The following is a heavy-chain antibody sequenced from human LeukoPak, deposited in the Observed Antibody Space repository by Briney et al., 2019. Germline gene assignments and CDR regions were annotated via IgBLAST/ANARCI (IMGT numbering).Heavy chain of an antibody. J-gene: IGHJ4*02. V-gene: IGHV3-48*03. CDR2: ISSSGSTI. CDR3: ARGSPAYCGGDCYLVGAY. CDR1: GFTFSSYE. Sequence: GGSLRLSCAASGFTFSSYEMIWVRQAPGKGLEWVSYISSSGSTIYYADSVKGRFTISRDNAKNSLYLQMNSLRAEDTAVYYCARGSPAYCGGDCYLVGAYWGQGTLVTVSS. D-gene: IGHD2-21*02.